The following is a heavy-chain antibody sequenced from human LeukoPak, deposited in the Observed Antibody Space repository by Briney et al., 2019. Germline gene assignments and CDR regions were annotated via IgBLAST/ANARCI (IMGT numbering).Heavy chain of an antibody. CDR1: GGTFSSYT. D-gene: IGHD3-3*01. V-gene: IGHV1-69*02. CDR2: IIPILGIA. CDR3: ARTRITIFGVVIIGAFDI. J-gene: IGHJ3*02. Sequence: ASVKVSCKASGGTFSSYTISWVRQAPGQGLEWMGRIIPILGIANYAQKFQGRVTITADKSTSTAYMELSSLRSEDTAVYYCARTRITIFGVVIIGAFDIWGQGTMVTVSS.